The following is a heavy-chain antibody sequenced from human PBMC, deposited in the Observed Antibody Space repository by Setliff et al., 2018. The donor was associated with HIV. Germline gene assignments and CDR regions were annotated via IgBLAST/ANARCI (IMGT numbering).Heavy chain of an antibody. CDR1: GCTFSPCT. V-gene: IGHV3-21*01. Sequence: GGSLRLSCAVSGCTFSPCTMNWVRQAPGKGLEWVASISSSGSFIYYADSVKGRFSISRDNANHSSYLLMSSLRAEDAAVYYCAKDRSGSYSFARDWGQGTLVTVSS. D-gene: IGHD1-26*01. J-gene: IGHJ4*02. CDR3: AKDRSGSYSFARD. CDR2: ISSSGSFI.